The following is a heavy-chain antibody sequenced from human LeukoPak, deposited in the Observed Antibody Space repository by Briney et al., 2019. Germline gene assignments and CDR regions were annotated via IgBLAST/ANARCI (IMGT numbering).Heavy chain of an antibody. J-gene: IGHJ4*02. Sequence: GGSLRLSCAASGXTFSSYGMHWVRQAPGKGLEWVAVISYDGSNKYYADSVKGRFTISRDNSKNTLYLQMNSLRAEDTAVYYCAKDNYYDSSGQLDYWGQGTLVTVSS. CDR1: GXTFSSYG. D-gene: IGHD3-22*01. CDR2: ISYDGSNK. V-gene: IGHV3-30*18. CDR3: AKDNYYDSSGQLDY.